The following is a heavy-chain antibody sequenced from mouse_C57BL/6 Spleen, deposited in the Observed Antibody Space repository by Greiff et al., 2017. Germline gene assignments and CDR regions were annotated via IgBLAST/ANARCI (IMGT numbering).Heavy chain of an antibody. CDR1: GYTFTSYW. D-gene: IGHD1-1*01. CDR3: ARDYYGVAKGYYFDY. V-gene: IGHV1-52*01. Sequence: QVQLQQPGAELVRPGSSVKLSCKASGYTFTSYWMHWVKQRPIQGLEWIGNIDPSDSETHYNQKFKDKATLTVDKSSSTAYMQLSSLTSEDSAVYYCARDYYGVAKGYYFDYWGQGTTLTVSS. CDR2: IDPSDSET. J-gene: IGHJ2*01.